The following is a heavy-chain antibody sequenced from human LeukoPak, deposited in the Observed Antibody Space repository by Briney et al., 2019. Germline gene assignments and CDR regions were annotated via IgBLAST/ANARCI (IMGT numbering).Heavy chain of an antibody. CDR3: ARKVTILLYYFDY. Sequence: SETLSLTCTVSGGSISSSSYYWGWIRQPPGKGLEWIASIFYSGSTYYNPSLKSRVTISVGTSKNQFSLKLSSVTAADTAVYYCARKVTILLYYFDYWGQGTLVTVSS. CDR2: IFYSGST. D-gene: IGHD3-9*01. V-gene: IGHV4-39*07. J-gene: IGHJ4*02. CDR1: GGSISSSSYY.